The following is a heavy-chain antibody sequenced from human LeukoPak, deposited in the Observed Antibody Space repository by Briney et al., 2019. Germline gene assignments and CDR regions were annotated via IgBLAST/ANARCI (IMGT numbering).Heavy chain of an antibody. CDR3: AELGITMIGGV. CDR1: GFTFSNYA. D-gene: IGHD3-10*02. V-gene: IGHV3-48*03. CDR2: ISSSDSTI. Sequence: GGSLRLSCAASGFTFSNYALTWVRQAPGKGLEWVSGISSSDSTIYYADSVKGRFTISRDNAKNSLYLQMNSLRAEDTAVYYCAELGITMIGGVWGKGTTVTISS. J-gene: IGHJ6*04.